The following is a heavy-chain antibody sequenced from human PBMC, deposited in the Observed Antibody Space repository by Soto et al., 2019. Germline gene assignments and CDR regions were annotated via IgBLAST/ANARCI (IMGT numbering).Heavy chain of an antibody. CDR2: IWYDGSNK. CDR3: AKDSPYSASYKEDGFDI. Sequence: GGSLRLSCAASGFTFSSYGMHWVRQAPGKGLEWVAVIWYDGSNKYYADSVKGRFTISRDNSKNTLYLQMNSLRAEDTAVYYCAKDSPYSASYKEDGFDIWGQGSLVTVSS. V-gene: IGHV3-33*06. CDR1: GFTFSSYG. J-gene: IGHJ3*02. D-gene: IGHD1-26*01.